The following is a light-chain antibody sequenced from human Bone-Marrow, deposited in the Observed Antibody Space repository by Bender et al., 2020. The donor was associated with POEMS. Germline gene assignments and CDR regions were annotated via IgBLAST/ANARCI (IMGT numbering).Light chain of an antibody. J-gene: IGLJ3*02. CDR1: SSNIGSHT. Sequence: QSVLTQPPSVSGTPGQRVTISCSGSSSNIGSHTVNWYLQLPGTAPRLLIYANNQRPSGVPDRFSGSKSGNTASLTVSGLQADDEADYHCSSYGGTNILLFGGGTKLTVL. CDR2: ANN. V-gene: IGLV1-44*01. CDR3: SSYGGTNILL.